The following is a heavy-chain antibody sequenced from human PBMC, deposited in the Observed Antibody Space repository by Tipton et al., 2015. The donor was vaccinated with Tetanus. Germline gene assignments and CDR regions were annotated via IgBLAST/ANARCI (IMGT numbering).Heavy chain of an antibody. V-gene: IGHV4-59*01. J-gene: IGHJ6*02. CDR2: IYYSGST. Sequence: TLSLTCTVSGGSISSYYWSWIRQPPGKGLEWIGYIYYSGSTNYNPSLKSRVTISVDTSKNQFSLKLSSVTAADTAVYYCARRAAAPLNYYYYYGMDVWGQGTTVTVSS. CDR3: ARRAAAPLNYYYYYGMDV. CDR1: GGSISSYY. D-gene: IGHD6-13*01.